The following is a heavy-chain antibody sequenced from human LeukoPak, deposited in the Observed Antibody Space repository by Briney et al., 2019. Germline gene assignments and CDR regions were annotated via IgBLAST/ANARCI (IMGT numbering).Heavy chain of an antibody. V-gene: IGHV4-30-2*01. J-gene: IGHJ1*01. Sequence: PSETLSLTCAVSGGSISSGGYSWSWIRQPPGKGLEWIGYIYHSGSTYYNPSLKSRVTISVDRSKNQFSLKLSSVTAADTAVYYCARRAGIAGYFQHWGQGTLVTVSS. CDR3: ARRAGIAGYFQH. CDR2: IYHSGST. D-gene: IGHD2-21*01. CDR1: GGSISSGGYS.